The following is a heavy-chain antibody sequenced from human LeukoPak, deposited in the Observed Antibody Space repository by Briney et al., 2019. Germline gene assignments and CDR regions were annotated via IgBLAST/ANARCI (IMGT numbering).Heavy chain of an antibody. J-gene: IGHJ4*02. CDR1: GGTFSGSG. Sequence: SVKVSCKASGGTFSGSGVSWVRQSPGQGLEWMGGIIPIFGTSNYAQRFQGRVTITADESTSTAYMELTSLSSDDTAIYYCARDAAIFDSRGYYFLWWGQGTLVTVSS. V-gene: IGHV1-69*01. CDR2: IIPIFGTS. CDR3: ARDAAIFDSRGYYFLW. D-gene: IGHD3-22*01.